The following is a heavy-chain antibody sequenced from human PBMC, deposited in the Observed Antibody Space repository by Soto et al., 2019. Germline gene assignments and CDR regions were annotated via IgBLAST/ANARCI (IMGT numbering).Heavy chain of an antibody. Sequence: QVQLQESGPGLVKPSETLSLTCTVSGGSISSYYWSWIRQPPGKGLEWIGYIYYSGSTNYNPSLKRRVTISVDTSKNQFSLKLSSVTAADTAVYYCARGYYYGSGSYSYCYGMDVWGQGTTVTVSS. CDR2: IYYSGST. CDR1: GGSISSYY. V-gene: IGHV4-59*01. J-gene: IGHJ6*02. D-gene: IGHD3-10*01. CDR3: ARGYYYGSGSYSYCYGMDV.